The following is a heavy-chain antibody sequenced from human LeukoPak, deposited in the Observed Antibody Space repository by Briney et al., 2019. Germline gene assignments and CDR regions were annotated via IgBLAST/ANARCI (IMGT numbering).Heavy chain of an antibody. CDR2: INSRGDSI. J-gene: IGHJ6*03. Sequence: GGSLRLSCAASGFTFRTTRMNWVRQAPGKGPEYIATINSRGDSINYADSVKGRFTVSRDNSKNLLYLQMNSLRVEDTGVYYCAWLYYYYMEVWGKGTTVT. V-gene: IGHV3-48*03. CDR1: GFTFRTTR. CDR3: AWLYYYYMEV. D-gene: IGHD5-12*01.